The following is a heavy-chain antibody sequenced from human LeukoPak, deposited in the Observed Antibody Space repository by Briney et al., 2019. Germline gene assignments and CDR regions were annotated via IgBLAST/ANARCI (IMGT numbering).Heavy chain of an antibody. CDR2: ISGVVGSP. CDR1: GVTFDDYA. Sequence: GGSLRVSCATSGVTFDDYAMHWVRQAPGKGLEWVSLISGVVGSPYYADSVKGRFTISRDNSKNSLYLQMNSLRTEDTALYYCAKDFRGLFSVFDIWGQGTMVTVSS. D-gene: IGHD3-16*01. V-gene: IGHV3-43*02. J-gene: IGHJ3*02. CDR3: AKDFRGLFSVFDI.